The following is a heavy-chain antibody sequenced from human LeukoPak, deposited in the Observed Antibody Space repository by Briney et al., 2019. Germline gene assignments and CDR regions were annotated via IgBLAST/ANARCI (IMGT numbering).Heavy chain of an antibody. D-gene: IGHD6-13*01. CDR3: ASFGNSWYYFDY. Sequence: GGSLRLSCTASGFTFSTYAMSWVRQAPGKGLEWVSGISTSGGTTYYADSVKGRFTISRDNSKNTLYLQMSSLRAEDTAVYYCASFGNSWYYFDYWGQGTLVPVSS. J-gene: IGHJ4*02. CDR2: ISTSGGTT. CDR1: GFTFSTYA. V-gene: IGHV3-23*01.